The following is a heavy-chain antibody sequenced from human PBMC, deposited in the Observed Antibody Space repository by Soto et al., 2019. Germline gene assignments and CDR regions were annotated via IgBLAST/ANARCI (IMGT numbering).Heavy chain of an antibody. Sequence: QVQLVQSGAEVKKPGASVRVSCKASGYTFTTYGISWVRQAPGQGLAWMGWISASNGNIYYGQKFQGRVTMTTDSFTSTAYMELSSLTSDDTAVYYCARALPYSSSGDSWGRGTLVTVSS. CDR2: ISASNGNI. CDR3: ARALPYSSSGDS. D-gene: IGHD6-13*01. CDR1: GYTFTTYG. J-gene: IGHJ5*01. V-gene: IGHV1-18*01.